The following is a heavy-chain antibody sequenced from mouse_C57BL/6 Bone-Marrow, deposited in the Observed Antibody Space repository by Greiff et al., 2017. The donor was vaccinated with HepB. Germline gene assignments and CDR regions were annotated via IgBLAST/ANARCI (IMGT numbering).Heavy chain of an antibody. Sequence: EVNVVESGGGLVKPGGSLKLSCAASGFTFSSYAMSWVRQTPEKRLEWVATISDGGSYTYYPDNVKGRFTISRDNAKNNLYLQMSHLKSEDTAMYYCARLGLTGTAWFAYWGQGTLVTVSA. CDR1: GFTFSSYA. CDR3: ARLGLTGTAWFAY. V-gene: IGHV5-4*03. CDR2: ISDGGSYT. D-gene: IGHD4-1*01. J-gene: IGHJ3*01.